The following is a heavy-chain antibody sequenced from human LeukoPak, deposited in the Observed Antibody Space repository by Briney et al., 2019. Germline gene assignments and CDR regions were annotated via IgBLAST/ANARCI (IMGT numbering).Heavy chain of an antibody. CDR3: ARPRSSGWYLGNAFDI. CDR1: GGSISSSSYY. Sequence: SETLSLTCTVSGGSISSSSYYWGWIRQPPGKGLEWIGSIYYSGSTYYNPSLKSRVPISVDTSKNQFSLKLSSVTAADTAVYYCARPRSSGWYLGNAFDIWGQGTMVTVSS. D-gene: IGHD6-19*01. J-gene: IGHJ3*02. CDR2: IYYSGST. V-gene: IGHV4-39*01.